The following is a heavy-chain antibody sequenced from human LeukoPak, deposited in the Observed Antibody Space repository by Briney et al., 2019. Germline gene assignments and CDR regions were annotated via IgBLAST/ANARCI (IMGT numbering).Heavy chain of an antibody. Sequence: GESLKISCKGSGYSFTRYCISWVRQMPGKGLEWMGRIDPSDSYTNYSPSFQGHVTISADKSISTAYLQWRSLKASDTAMYYCARHWVAATSYGMDVWGQGTTVTVSS. CDR2: IDPSDSYT. V-gene: IGHV5-10-1*01. CDR3: ARHWVAATSYGMDV. D-gene: IGHD2-15*01. CDR1: GYSFTRYC. J-gene: IGHJ6*02.